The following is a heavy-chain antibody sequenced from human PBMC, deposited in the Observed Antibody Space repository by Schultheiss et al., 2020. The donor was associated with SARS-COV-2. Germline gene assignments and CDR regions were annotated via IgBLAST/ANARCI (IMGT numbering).Heavy chain of an antibody. D-gene: IGHD3-3*01. Sequence: GGSLRLSCAASGFTFSDYYMSWIRQAPGKGLEWVAVISYDGSNKYYADSVKGRFTISRDNSKNTLYLQMNSLRAEDTAVYYCAREGKTIFGVVIAKKYYYYMDVWGKGTTVTVSS. CDR3: AREGKTIFGVVIAKKYYYYMDV. J-gene: IGHJ6*03. CDR2: ISYDGSNK. V-gene: IGHV3-30*03. CDR1: GFTFSDYY.